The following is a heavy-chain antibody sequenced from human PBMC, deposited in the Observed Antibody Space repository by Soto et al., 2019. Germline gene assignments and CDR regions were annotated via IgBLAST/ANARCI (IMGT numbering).Heavy chain of an antibody. J-gene: IGHJ4*02. CDR3: ARDLTRRPFVLDN. Sequence: PSETLSLTCTVSGGSISSVGYYWSWIRQHPGKGLEWIGYIDYSGSTYYNTSLQSRVTISVDTSKSQLSLKLSSVTAADPAVYYCARDLTRRPFVLDNWGQGTLVTVSS. CDR2: IDYSGST. V-gene: IGHV4-31*03. CDR1: GGSISSVGYY. D-gene: IGHD2-15*01.